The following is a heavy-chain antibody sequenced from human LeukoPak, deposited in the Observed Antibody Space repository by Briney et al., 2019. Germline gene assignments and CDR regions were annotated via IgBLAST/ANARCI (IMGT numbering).Heavy chain of an antibody. V-gene: IGHV3-23*01. CDR3: AKDYGDYTSWDYFDY. CDR2: ISGSGGST. J-gene: IGHJ4*02. CDR1: GFTFSSYA. Sequence: GGPLRLSCAASGFTFSSYAMSWVRQAPGKGLEWVSAISGSGGSTYYADSVKGRFTISRDNSKNTLYLQMNSLRAEDTAVYYCAKDYGDYTSWDYFDYWGQGTLVTVSS. D-gene: IGHD4-17*01.